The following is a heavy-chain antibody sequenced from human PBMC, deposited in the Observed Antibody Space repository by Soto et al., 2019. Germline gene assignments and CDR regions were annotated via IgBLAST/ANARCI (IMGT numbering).Heavy chain of an antibody. V-gene: IGHV3-21*01. CDR2: ISSSSSYI. D-gene: IGHD3-3*01. CDR3: ARDGTSMDYDFWSGYSYYYYGMDV. Sequence: GGSLRLSCAASGFTFSSYSMNWVRQAPGKGLEWVSSISSSSSYIYYADSVKGRFTISRDNAKNSLYLQMNSLRAEDTAVYYCARDGTSMDYDFWSGYSYYYYGMDVWGQGTTVTVSS. CDR1: GFTFSSYS. J-gene: IGHJ6*02.